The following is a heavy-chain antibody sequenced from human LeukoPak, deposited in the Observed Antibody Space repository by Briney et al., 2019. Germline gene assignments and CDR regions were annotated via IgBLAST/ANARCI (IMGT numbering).Heavy chain of an antibody. CDR1: GFTFSRYA. CDR3: AKHTEFSSSSQYFDF. D-gene: IGHD6-6*01. V-gene: IGHV3-23*01. Sequence: GGSLRLSCAASGFTFSRYAMSWVRQAPGKGLEWVSVISGSGSGSYYADPVKGRFTVSRDNTKTTVFLQMNSLRAEDTAVYYCAKHTEFSSSSQYFDFWGQGTLVTVSS. J-gene: IGHJ4*02. CDR2: ISGSGSGS.